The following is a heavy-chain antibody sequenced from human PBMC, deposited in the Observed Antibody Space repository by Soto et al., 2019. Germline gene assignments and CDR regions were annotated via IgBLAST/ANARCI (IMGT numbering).Heavy chain of an antibody. J-gene: IGHJ6*03. CDR3: ARASAVVPAAIGDYYYYMDV. CDR2: IYYSGST. CDR1: GGSISSYY. D-gene: IGHD2-2*01. V-gene: IGHV4-59*01. Sequence: PSETLSLTCTVSGGSISSYYWSWIRQPPGKGLEWIGYIYYSGSTNYNPSLKSRVTISVDTSKNQFSLKLSSVTAADTAVYYCARASAVVPAAIGDYYYYMDVWGKGTTVTVSS.